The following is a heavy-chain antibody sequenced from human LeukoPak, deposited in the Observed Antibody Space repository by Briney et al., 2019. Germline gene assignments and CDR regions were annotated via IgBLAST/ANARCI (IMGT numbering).Heavy chain of an antibody. Sequence: SETLSLTCAFSGGSISHYYWSWIRQPPGKGLEWIGYIYYSGSTNYNPSLKSRVTISVDTSKNQFSLRLTSVTAADTAVYYCAGHYYGSGSSRRYGMDVWGQGTTVTVSS. CDR2: IYYSGST. J-gene: IGHJ6*02. CDR3: AGHYYGSGSSRRYGMDV. D-gene: IGHD3-10*01. V-gene: IGHV4-59*01. CDR1: GGSISHYY.